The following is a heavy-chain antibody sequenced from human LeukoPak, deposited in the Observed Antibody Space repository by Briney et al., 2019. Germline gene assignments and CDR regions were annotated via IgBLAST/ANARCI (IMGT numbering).Heavy chain of an antibody. Sequence: GGSLRLSCAASGFSFPSYWMTWVRQAPGKGLEWVGNIKQDGSEKNYVDSVKGRFTISRDNANNSLYLQISSLRAEDTAVYYCAREAAPRYWGQGTLVTVSP. CDR3: AREAAPRY. D-gene: IGHD3-9*01. CDR2: IKQDGSEK. CDR1: GFSFPSYW. V-gene: IGHV3-7*01. J-gene: IGHJ4*02.